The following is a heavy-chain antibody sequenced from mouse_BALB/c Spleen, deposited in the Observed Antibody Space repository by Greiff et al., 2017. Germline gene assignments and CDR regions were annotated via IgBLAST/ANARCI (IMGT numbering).Heavy chain of an antibody. D-gene: IGHD2-14*01. V-gene: IGHV1S127*01. CDR3: TRGDRYDGDDY. J-gene: IGHJ2*01. CDR1: GYTFTSYW. Sequence: QVQLKQPGAELVKPGASVKMSCKASGYTFTSYWMHWVKQRPGQGLEWIGTIDPSDSYTSYNQKFKGKATLTVDTSSSTAYMQLSSLTSEDSAVYYCTRGDRYDGDDYWGQGTTLTVSS. CDR2: IDPSDSYT.